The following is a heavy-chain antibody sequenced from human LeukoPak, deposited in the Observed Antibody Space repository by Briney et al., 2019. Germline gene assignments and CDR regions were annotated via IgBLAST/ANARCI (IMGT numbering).Heavy chain of an antibody. CDR1: ESTFSTYG. V-gene: IGHV3-23*01. CDR3: AEAQMTTVTSQVRVRWYFDL. D-gene: IGHD4-17*01. J-gene: IGHJ2*01. Sequence: QPGGTLRLSCVASESTFSTYGMSWVRQAPGKGLEWVSAISDSGDNTYYADSVRGRFTISRDNSKNTLYLQMSSLRAEDTAIYFCAEAQMTTVTSQVRVRWYFDLWGRGTLVTVSS. CDR2: ISDSGDNT.